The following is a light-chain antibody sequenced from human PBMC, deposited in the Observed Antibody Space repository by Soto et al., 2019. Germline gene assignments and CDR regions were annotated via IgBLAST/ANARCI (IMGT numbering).Light chain of an antibody. J-gene: IGKJ1*01. CDR2: ETS. Sequence: DVQMTQSPSTLSASVGDRVTITCRASQSISRWLAWYQQKPGKAPKLLIYETSSLEDGVPSRFTGSGSGTEFSLTITSLQPDDFATYYCQQYKDYWTFGQGTKVYIK. CDR1: QSISRW. CDR3: QQYKDYWT. V-gene: IGKV1-5*03.